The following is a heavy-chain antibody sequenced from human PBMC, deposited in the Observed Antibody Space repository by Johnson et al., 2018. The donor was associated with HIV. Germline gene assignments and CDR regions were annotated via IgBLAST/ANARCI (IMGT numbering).Heavy chain of an antibody. Sequence: VQLVESGGGVVQPGGSLRLSCAASGFSFSSYGVHWVRQAPGKGLEYVSSISSNGGSTYYANSVKGRFTISRDNGRDSLYLQMGSLTAEDTAVYYCARDPTSHWYGSESYSGITDMWGQGTMVTVSS. CDR3: ARDPTSHWYGSESYSGITDM. CDR2: ISSNGGST. J-gene: IGHJ3*02. D-gene: IGHD3-10*01. V-gene: IGHV3-64*01. CDR1: GFSFSSYG.